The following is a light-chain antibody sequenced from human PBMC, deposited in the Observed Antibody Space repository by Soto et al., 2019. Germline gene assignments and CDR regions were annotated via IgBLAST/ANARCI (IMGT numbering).Light chain of an antibody. CDR3: QTWDTGIRV. V-gene: IGLV4-69*01. J-gene: IGLJ3*02. CDR1: SGHSNFA. Sequence: QSVLTQSPSASASLEASVKLTCTLSSGHSNFAIAWHQQQPEKGPRYLMRLTSDGSHSKGDAIPDRFSGSSSGAERYLTISSLQSEDEADYYCQTWDTGIRVFGGGTKLTVL. CDR2: LTSDGSH.